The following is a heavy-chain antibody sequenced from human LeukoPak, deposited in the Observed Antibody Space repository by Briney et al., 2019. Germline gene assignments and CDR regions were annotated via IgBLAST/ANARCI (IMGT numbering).Heavy chain of an antibody. CDR1: GYSISSGHY. D-gene: IGHD2-2*01. Sequence: PSETLSLTCAVSGYSISSGHYWGWIRQPPGEGLEGIGSVYHNGSTYYNPSLKTSLTISVDSSKNQFSLKLSSVTAPDTGVYYCAREIVVVPAAMPGLCHMDVGGKGTTVTVPS. V-gene: IGHV4-38-2*02. J-gene: IGHJ6*03. CDR2: VYHNGST. CDR3: AREIVVVPAAMPGLCHMDV.